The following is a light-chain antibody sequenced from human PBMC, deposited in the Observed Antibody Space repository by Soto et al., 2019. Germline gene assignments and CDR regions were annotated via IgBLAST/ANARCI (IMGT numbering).Light chain of an antibody. CDR1: SSDVGGYNY. CDR3: SSYTSSSTPHYV. Sequence: QSVLTQPASVSGSPGQSITISCTGTSSDVGGYNYVSWYQQPPGKAPKLMIYDVSNRPSGVSNRFSGSKSGNTASLTISGLQAEDEADYYCSSYTSSSTPHYVFGTGTKLTVL. V-gene: IGLV2-14*01. J-gene: IGLJ1*01. CDR2: DVS.